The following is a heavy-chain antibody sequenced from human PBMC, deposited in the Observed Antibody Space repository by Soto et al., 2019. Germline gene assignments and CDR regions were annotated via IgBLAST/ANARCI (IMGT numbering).Heavy chain of an antibody. D-gene: IGHD2-15*01. CDR3: ARDGAVVVAAPFDY. Sequence: GGSLRLSCAASGFTFSSYSMNWVRQAPGKGLEWVSYISSSSSTIYYADSVKGRFTISRDNAKNSLYLQMNSLRAEDTAVYYCARDGAVVVAAPFDYWGQGTLVTVSS. V-gene: IGHV3-48*01. CDR1: GFTFSSYS. CDR2: ISSSSSTI. J-gene: IGHJ4*02.